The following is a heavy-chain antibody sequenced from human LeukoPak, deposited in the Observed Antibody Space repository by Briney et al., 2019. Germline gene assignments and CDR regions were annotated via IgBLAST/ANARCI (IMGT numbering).Heavy chain of an antibody. V-gene: IGHV3-30-3*01. CDR1: GFTFSSYA. CDR2: ISYDGSNK. CDR3: ARDSYYYGSGIDYFDY. J-gene: IGHJ4*02. D-gene: IGHD3-10*01. Sequence: GGSLRLSCAASGFTFSSYAMHWVRQAPGKGLEWVAVISYDGSNKYYADSVKGRFTISRDNSKNTLYLQMNSLRAEDMAVYYCARDSYYYGSGIDYFDYRGQGTLVTVSS.